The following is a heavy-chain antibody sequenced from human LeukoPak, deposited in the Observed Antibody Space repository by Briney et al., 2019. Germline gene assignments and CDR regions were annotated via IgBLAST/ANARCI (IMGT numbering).Heavy chain of an antibody. CDR3: ARDVYDYVWGSYPPHFGY. D-gene: IGHD3-16*02. J-gene: IGHJ4*02. Sequence: GASVKVSCKASGYTFTSYGISWVRQAPGQGLEWMGWISAYNGNTNYAQKLQGRVTMTTDTSTSTAYMELRSLRSDDTAVYYCARDVYDYVWGSYPPHFGYWGQGTLVTVSS. CDR2: ISAYNGNT. V-gene: IGHV1-18*01. CDR1: GYTFTSYG.